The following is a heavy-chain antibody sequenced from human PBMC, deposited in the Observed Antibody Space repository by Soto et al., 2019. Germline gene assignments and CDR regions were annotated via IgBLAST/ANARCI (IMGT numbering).Heavy chain of an antibody. Sequence: SLRLSFAASGFAFDDYAMDWCRQAPGKGLEWGSGISWNSGSIGYADSVKGRFTISRDNAKYSLYLHMNSLRAEDAALYSCAKDFRFYQLLPYPAGGMDVWGQGTTVTVSS. J-gene: IGHJ6*02. D-gene: IGHD2-2*01. CDR3: AKDFRFYQLLPYPAGGMDV. CDR1: GFAFDDYA. V-gene: IGHV3-9*01. CDR2: ISWNSGSI.